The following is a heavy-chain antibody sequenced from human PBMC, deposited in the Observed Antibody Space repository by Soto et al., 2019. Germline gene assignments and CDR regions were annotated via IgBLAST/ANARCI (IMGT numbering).Heavy chain of an antibody. CDR2: IYYSGST. CDR1: GGSISSYY. D-gene: IGHD1-26*01. Sequence: PSETLSLTCTVSGGSISSYYWSWIRQPPGKGLEWIGYIYYSGSTNYNPSLKSRVTISVDTSKNQFSLKLSSVTAADTAVYYCARVSGSYGYYYGMDVWGQGTTVTVSS. V-gene: IGHV4-59*01. J-gene: IGHJ6*02. CDR3: ARVSGSYGYYYGMDV.